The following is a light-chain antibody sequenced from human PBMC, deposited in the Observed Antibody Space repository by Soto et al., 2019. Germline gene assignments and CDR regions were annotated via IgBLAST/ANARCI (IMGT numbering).Light chain of an antibody. V-gene: IGKV3-15*01. Sequence: EIVMTQSPATLSVSPGERATLSCRASQNVSSNLAWYQQKPGQVPRLLIYGASTRATGIPARFSGSGSGAEFTLTISSLQSEDFALYYCQQSDYWPWTFGQGTKVDIK. J-gene: IGKJ1*01. CDR3: QQSDYWPWT. CDR1: QNVSSN. CDR2: GAS.